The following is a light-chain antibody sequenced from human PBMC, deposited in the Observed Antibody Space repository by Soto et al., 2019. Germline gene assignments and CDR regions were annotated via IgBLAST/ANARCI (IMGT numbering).Light chain of an antibody. V-gene: IGKV1-9*01. J-gene: IGKJ4*01. CDR2: AAS. CDR3: QQLKSYPPT. Sequence: DIQLTQSPSFLSASVGDRVTITCRAGQDISSYLAWYQQKPGKAPNLLMYAASTLQSGVPTRFSGSGSGTKSTLTTTPLQPKDFPTYYCQQLKSYPPTSGGGPKGEIK. CDR1: QDISSY.